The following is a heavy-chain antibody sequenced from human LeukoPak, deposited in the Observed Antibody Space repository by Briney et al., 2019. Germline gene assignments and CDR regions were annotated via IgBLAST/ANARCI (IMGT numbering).Heavy chain of an antibody. Sequence: PSETLSLTCTVSGGSISSGSYYWSWIRQPAGKGLEWIGRIYTSGSTNYNPSLKSRVTISVDTSKNQFSLKLSSVTAADTAVYYCARQLKLYGEMATIAFDYWGQGTLVTVSS. J-gene: IGHJ4*02. CDR3: ARQLKLYGEMATIAFDY. V-gene: IGHV4-61*02. CDR1: GGSISSGSYY. CDR2: IYTSGST. D-gene: IGHD5-24*01.